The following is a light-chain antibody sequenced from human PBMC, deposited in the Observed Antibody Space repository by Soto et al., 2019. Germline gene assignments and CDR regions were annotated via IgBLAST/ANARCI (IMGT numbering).Light chain of an antibody. Sequence: QSVLTQPASVSGSPGQSITISCTGTSSDVGGYDYVSWYQLHPGKAPKLMVFEVNNRPSGVSYRFSGSKSGNTASLTISGLQAEDEADYYCSSYTSSTAYVFGTRTKVTLL. CDR3: SSYTSSTAYV. J-gene: IGLJ1*01. CDR2: EVN. CDR1: SSDVGGYDY. V-gene: IGLV2-14*01.